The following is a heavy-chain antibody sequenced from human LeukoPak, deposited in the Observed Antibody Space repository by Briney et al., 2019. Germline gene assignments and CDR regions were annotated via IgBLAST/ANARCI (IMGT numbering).Heavy chain of an antibody. V-gene: IGHV3-23*01. CDR3: AKDRGIVGATKYYFDY. CDR2: ISGSGGST. J-gene: IGHJ4*02. CDR1: GFTFSSYA. Sequence: PGVSLRLSCAASGFTFSSYAMSWVCQAPGKGLEWVSAISGSGGSTYYADSVKGRFTISRDNSKNTLYLQMNSLRAEDTAVYYCAKDRGIVGATKYYFDYWGQGTLVTVSS. D-gene: IGHD1-26*01.